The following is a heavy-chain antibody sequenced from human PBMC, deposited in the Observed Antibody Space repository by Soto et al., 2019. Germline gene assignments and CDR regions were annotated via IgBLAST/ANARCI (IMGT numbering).Heavy chain of an antibody. CDR3: AREKGSSSSHDAFAI. V-gene: IGHV1-69*08. D-gene: IGHD6-6*01. CDR1: GGTFSSYT. Sequence: QVQLVQSGAEVKKPGSSVKVSCKASGGTFSSYTISWVRQAPGQGLAWMGRIIPILGIANYAQKLQGRVTITADKSTSTGYLELSSLRSEDTAVYYCAREKGSSSSHDAFAIWGQGTMVTVSS. J-gene: IGHJ3*02. CDR2: IIPILGIA.